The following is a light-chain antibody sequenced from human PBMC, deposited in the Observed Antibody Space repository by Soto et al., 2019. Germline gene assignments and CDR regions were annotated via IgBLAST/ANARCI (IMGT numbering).Light chain of an antibody. CDR3: QQYGSSSS. V-gene: IGKV3-20*01. Sequence: EIVLTQSPGTLSLSPGEKATLSCRASQSVSSSYLAWYQQKPGQAPRLLLYGASSRATGIPDRFSGSGSGTDFTLTISRLEPEDFAVYYCQQYGSSSSFGPGTKVDIK. J-gene: IGKJ3*01. CDR1: QSVSSSY. CDR2: GAS.